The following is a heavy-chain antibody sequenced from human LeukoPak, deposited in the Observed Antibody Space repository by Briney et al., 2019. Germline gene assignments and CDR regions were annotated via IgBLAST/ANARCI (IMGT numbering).Heavy chain of an antibody. V-gene: IGHV3-15*01. J-gene: IGHJ5*02. Sequence: GGSLRLSCAASGFTFSNAWMNWVRQAPGKGLEWVGRIKSKTDGGTTDYAAPVKGRFTISRDDSKNTLYLQMNSLRAEDTAVYYCAKAGDSGLYRHCWFDPWGQGTLVTVSS. CDR3: AKAGDSGLYRHCWFDP. CDR1: GFTFSNAW. CDR2: IKSKTDGGTT. D-gene: IGHD1-26*01.